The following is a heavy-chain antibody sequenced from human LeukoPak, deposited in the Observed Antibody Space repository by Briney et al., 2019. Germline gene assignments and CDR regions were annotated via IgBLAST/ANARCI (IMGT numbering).Heavy chain of an antibody. J-gene: IGHJ4*02. CDR2: IYSKTDGGTT. Sequence: GGSLRLCCAASGFTFSNAWMSWVRQAPGKGLEWVGRIYSKTDGGTTDYAAPVKGRFTISRDDSKNTLYLQMNSLKTEDTAVYSCTTDSSSGSYGFDHWGQGILVTVSS. V-gene: IGHV3-15*01. D-gene: IGHD1-26*01. CDR1: GFTFSNAW. CDR3: TTDSSSGSYGFDH.